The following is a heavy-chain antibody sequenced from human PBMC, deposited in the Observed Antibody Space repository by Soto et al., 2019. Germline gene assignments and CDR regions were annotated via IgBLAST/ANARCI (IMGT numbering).Heavy chain of an antibody. J-gene: IGHJ3*02. Sequence: GESLKISCKGSGYSFTSYWIGWVRQMPGKGLEWMGIIYPGDSDTRYSPSFQGQVTISADKSISTAYLQWSSLKASDTAMYYCASPTMITFGGAYAFDIWGQGTMVTVSS. D-gene: IGHD3-16*01. V-gene: IGHV5-51*01. CDR1: GYSFTSYW. CDR2: IYPGDSDT. CDR3: ASPTMITFGGAYAFDI.